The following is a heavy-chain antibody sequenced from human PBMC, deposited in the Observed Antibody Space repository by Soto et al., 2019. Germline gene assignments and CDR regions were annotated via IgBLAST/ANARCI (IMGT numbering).Heavy chain of an antibody. CDR3: ARGKYSGFDYDFDY. Sequence: EVQLVETGGGLIQPGGSLRLSCAASGFTVSSNYMSWVRQAPGKGLEWVSVIYSGGSTYYADSVKGRFTISRDNSKNTVYLQMNSLRAEDTAVYYCARGKYSGFDYDFDYWGQGTLVTVSS. CDR1: GFTVSSNY. D-gene: IGHD5-12*01. V-gene: IGHV3-53*02. CDR2: IYSGGST. J-gene: IGHJ4*02.